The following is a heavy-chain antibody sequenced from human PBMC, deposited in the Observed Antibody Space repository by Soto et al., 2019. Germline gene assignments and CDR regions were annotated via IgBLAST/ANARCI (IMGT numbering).Heavy chain of an antibody. Sequence: ASVKVSCKASGYTFTGYYIHWVRQAPGQGLEWMGWINPNNGDTNYAQKFQGRVSMTRDTSTSTAYMELSSLRFDDTAVYYCARHSGYDYVFDYWGQGTLMTLSS. J-gene: IGHJ4*02. D-gene: IGHD5-12*01. CDR3: ARHSGYDYVFDY. V-gene: IGHV1-2*02. CDR1: GYTFTGYY. CDR2: INPNNGDT.